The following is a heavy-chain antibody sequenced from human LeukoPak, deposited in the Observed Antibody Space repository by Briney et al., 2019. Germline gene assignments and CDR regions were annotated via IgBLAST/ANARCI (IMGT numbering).Heavy chain of an antibody. CDR1: VGSITSGSYY. CDR2: IYTSGST. V-gene: IGHV4-61*02. CDR3: TRGRSIGYYAFDI. D-gene: IGHD3-22*01. Sequence: PSQTLSLTCTVSVGSITSGSYYWSWIRQPAGKGLEWIERIYTSGSTNYNPSLKSRATISVGTSKNQFSLKLSSVTAADTAVYFCTRGRSIGYYAFDIWGKGTMVTASS. J-gene: IGHJ3*02.